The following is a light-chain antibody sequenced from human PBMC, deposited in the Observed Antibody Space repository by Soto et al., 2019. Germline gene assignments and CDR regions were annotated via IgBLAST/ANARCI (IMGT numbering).Light chain of an antibody. V-gene: IGKV3-20*01. CDR3: QQYGSSPWT. J-gene: IGKJ1*01. Sequence: EIVLTQSPGTLSLSPGERATLSCRASQSVGSYLTWFQQKPGQAPTILIHGASSRATGIPDRFSGSGSGTDFTLTISRLEPKDFALYYCQQYGSSPWTFGQGTKVEIK. CDR1: QSVGSY. CDR2: GAS.